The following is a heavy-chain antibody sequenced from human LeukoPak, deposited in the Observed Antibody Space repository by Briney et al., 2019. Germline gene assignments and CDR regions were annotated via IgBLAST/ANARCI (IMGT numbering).Heavy chain of an antibody. CDR2: ISGSGGST. V-gene: IGHV3-23*01. D-gene: IGHD3-3*01. CDR1: GFTFSSYS. J-gene: IGHJ4*02. CDR3: AKSALRFLEWLDTYYFDY. Sequence: PGGSLRLSCAASGFTFSSYSLIWVRQAPGKGLEWVSAISGSGGSTYYADSVKGRFTISRDNSKNTLYLQMNSLRAEDTAVYYCAKSALRFLEWLDTYYFDYWGQGTLVTVSS.